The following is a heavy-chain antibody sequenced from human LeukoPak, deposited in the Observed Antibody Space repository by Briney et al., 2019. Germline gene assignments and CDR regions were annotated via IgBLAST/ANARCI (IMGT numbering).Heavy chain of an antibody. CDR3: ARGRGYCSSTSCYAGWFDP. CDR2: INHSGST. D-gene: IGHD2-2*01. Sequence: PSETLSLTCAVYGVTFSGYYRSWIRQPPGKGLEWIGEINHSGSTNYNPSLKSRVTISVDTSKYQFSLKLSSVTAADTAVYYCARGRGYCSSTSCYAGWFDPWGQGTLVTVSS. CDR1: GVTFSGYY. V-gene: IGHV4-34*01. J-gene: IGHJ5*02.